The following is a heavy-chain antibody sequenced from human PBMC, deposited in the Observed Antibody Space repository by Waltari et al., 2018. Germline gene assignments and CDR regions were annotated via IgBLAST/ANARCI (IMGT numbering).Heavy chain of an antibody. V-gene: IGHV4-4*08. CDR1: GGSISSHY. CDR2: IYTSGST. D-gene: IGHD2-15*01. CDR3: ARVWYEEPYYFDY. J-gene: IGHJ4*02. Sequence: QVQLQESGPGLVKPSETLSLTCTVSGGSISSHYWSWIRQPPGKGLEWIGRIYTSGSTNYNPSLKSRVTISVDTSKNQFSLKLSSVTAADTAVYYCARVWYEEPYYFDYWGQGTLVTVSS.